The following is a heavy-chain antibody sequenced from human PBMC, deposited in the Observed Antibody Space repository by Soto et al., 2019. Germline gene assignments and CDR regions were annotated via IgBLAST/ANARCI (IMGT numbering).Heavy chain of an antibody. V-gene: IGHV4-34*12. Sequence: SETLSLTCAVYGGSFSGYYWSWIRQPPGKGLEWIGEIIHSGSTNYNPSLKSRVIISVDTSKNQFSLKLSSVTAADTAVYYCAKHYDMDVCGQGTTVTVSS. J-gene: IGHJ6*02. CDR1: GGSFSGYY. CDR3: AKHYDMDV. CDR2: IIHSGST.